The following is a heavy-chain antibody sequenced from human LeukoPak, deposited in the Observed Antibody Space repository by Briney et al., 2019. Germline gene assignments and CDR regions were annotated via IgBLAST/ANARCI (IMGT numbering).Heavy chain of an antibody. V-gene: IGHV3-21*01. CDR3: ARELGLAYYDILTGYRYAFDI. CDR1: GITFSSYS. Sequence: GGSRRLSCAASGITFSSYSMNWVRQAPGKGLEWVSSISSSSSYIYCADSVKGRFTISRDNAKNSLYLQMNSLRAEDTAVYYCARELGLAYYDILTGYRYAFDIWGQGTMVTVSS. CDR2: ISSSSSYI. J-gene: IGHJ3*02. D-gene: IGHD3-9*01.